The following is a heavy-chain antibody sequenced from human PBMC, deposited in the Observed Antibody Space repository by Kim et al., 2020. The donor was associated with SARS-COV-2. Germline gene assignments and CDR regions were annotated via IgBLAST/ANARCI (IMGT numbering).Heavy chain of an antibody. J-gene: IGHJ4*02. D-gene: IGHD2-21*02. Sequence: ASVKVSCKASGYTFANYDITWVRQAPGRGLEWVGWISPYNNNTNYAQRLQGRVTMATDTSTSTAYMELRSLRSDDTALYFCARDPRAQCGGDCPAWDWGQGTLVTVSS. CDR1: GYTFANYD. CDR2: ISPYNNNT. V-gene: IGHV1-18*01. CDR3: ARDPRAQCGGDCPAWD.